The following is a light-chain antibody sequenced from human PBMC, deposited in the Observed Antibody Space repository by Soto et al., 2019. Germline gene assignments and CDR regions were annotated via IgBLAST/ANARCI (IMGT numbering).Light chain of an antibody. CDR1: QSFSRW. J-gene: IGKJ5*01. V-gene: IGKV1-33*01. CDR2: DAS. Sequence: DISITESPTTLRASVGDRVTITCRASQSFSRWLAWYQQKPGRAPKLLIYDASNLEAGVPSRFRGSGSGTDFTFTISRLQPEDIATYYCQQYENLPTFGQGTRLEIK. CDR3: QQYENLPT.